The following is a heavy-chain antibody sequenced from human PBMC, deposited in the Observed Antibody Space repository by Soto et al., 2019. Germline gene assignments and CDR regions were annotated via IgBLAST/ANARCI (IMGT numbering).Heavy chain of an antibody. J-gene: IGHJ4*02. CDR3: ARDGVGHTTFFGYFDY. V-gene: IGHV3-33*01. CDR2: IRYDGSNI. Sequence: QVQLVESGGGVVQPGRSLRLSCAASGFTFSGLGMHWVRQAPGKGLVWVAVIRYDGSNIYYADAVKGRFTISRDNSKDTLYLQMNSLRADDTAVYYCARDGVGHTTFFGYFDYWGQGTLGTVSS. D-gene: IGHD1-26*01. CDR1: GFTFSGLG.